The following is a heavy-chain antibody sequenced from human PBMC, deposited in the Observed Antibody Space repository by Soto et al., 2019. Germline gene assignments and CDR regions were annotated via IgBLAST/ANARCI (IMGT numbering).Heavy chain of an antibody. D-gene: IGHD2-2*01. CDR2: MNPNSGNT. Sequence: ASVKVSCKASGYTFTSYDINWVRQATGQGLEWMGWMNPNSGNTGYAQKFQGRVTMTRNTSISTAYMELSSLRSEDTAVYYCARVGYCSSTICYGNYYDMDVWGKGTTVTVSS. CDR1: GYTFTSYD. CDR3: ARVGYCSSTICYGNYYDMDV. V-gene: IGHV1-8*01. J-gene: IGHJ6*03.